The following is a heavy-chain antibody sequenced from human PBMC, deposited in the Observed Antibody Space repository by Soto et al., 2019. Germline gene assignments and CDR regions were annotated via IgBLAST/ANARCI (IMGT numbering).Heavy chain of an antibody. J-gene: IGHJ4*02. CDR1: GFTFSSYG. V-gene: IGHV3-30*18. CDR3: AKDSLRRVVVVPAALDY. D-gene: IGHD2-2*01. Sequence: QVQLVESGGGVVQPGRSLRLSCAASGFTFSSYGMHWVRQAPGKGLEWVAVISYDGSNKYYADSVKGRFTISRDNSKKTLYLQMNRLRAEDTAVYYCAKDSLRRVVVVPAALDYWGQGTLVTVSS. CDR2: ISYDGSNK.